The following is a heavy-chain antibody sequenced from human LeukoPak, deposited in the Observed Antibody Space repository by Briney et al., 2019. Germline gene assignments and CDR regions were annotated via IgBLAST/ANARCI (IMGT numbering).Heavy chain of an antibody. CDR3: AKDRVVVVPAASDY. V-gene: IGHV3-23*01. Sequence: PGGSLRPSCAASGFTFSSYAMSWVRQAPGKGLEWVSAISGSGGSTYYADSVKGRFTISRDNSKNTLYLQMNSLRAEDTAVYYCAKDRVVVVPAASDYWGQGTLVTVSS. CDR2: ISGSGGST. CDR1: GFTFSSYA. D-gene: IGHD2-2*01. J-gene: IGHJ4*02.